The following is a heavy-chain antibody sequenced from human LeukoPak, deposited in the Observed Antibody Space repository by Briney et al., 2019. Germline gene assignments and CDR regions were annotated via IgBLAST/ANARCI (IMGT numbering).Heavy chain of an antibody. CDR3: ARVHWRPATHWFDP. V-gene: IGHV1-2*02. J-gene: IGHJ5*02. Sequence: ASVKVSCKASGYTFTDYYMYWVRQAPGQGLEYMGWINPNSGGTNYAQKIQGRVTMTRDTSISTAYMGLSSLRSDDTAMYYCARVHWRPATHWFDPWGQGTLVTVSS. CDR2: INPNSGGT. D-gene: IGHD2-2*01. CDR1: GYTFTDYY.